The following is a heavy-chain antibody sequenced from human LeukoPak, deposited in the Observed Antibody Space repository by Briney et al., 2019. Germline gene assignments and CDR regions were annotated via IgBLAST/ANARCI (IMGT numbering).Heavy chain of an antibody. V-gene: IGHV3-23*01. CDR1: GLTFSSYA. Sequence: GGSLRLSCAASGLTFSSYAMSWVHQAPGKGLEWVSSISGSGGSTYYADSVEGRFTISRDNSQNTLYLQMNSLRAEDTAVYYCAKVRSGGGDYYFGMDVWGPGTTVTVSS. J-gene: IGHJ6*02. D-gene: IGHD6-19*01. CDR2: ISGSGGST. CDR3: AKVRSGGGDYYFGMDV.